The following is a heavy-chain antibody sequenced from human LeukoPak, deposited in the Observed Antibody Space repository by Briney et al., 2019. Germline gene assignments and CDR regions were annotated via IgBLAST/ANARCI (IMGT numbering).Heavy chain of an antibody. Sequence: PGGSLRLSCAASGFTFSDYYMRWIRQAPGKGLEWVGRIKSNNDGGSSEYSVPVKGRFTISKDDSQKTLYLQMNNLKTEDTAVYFCSTFTAYGWGQGSLVTVSS. D-gene: IGHD4-17*01. V-gene: IGHV3-15*01. J-gene: IGHJ4*02. CDR3: STFTAYG. CDR2: IKSNNDGGSS. CDR1: GFTFSDYY.